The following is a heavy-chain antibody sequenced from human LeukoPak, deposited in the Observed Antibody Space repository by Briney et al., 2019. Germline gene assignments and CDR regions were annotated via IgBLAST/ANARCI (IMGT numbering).Heavy chain of an antibody. CDR3: ARDSLIVVVPAAIWESGWFDP. V-gene: IGHV4-30-4*08. J-gene: IGHJ5*02. Sequence: SETLSLTCTVSGGSISSGDYYWSWIRQPPGKGLEWIGYIYYSGSTYYNPSLKSRVTISVDTSKNQFSLKLSSVTAADTAVYYCARDSLIVVVPAAIWESGWFDPWGQGTLVTVSS. CDR1: GGSISSGDYY. D-gene: IGHD2-2*02. CDR2: IYYSGST.